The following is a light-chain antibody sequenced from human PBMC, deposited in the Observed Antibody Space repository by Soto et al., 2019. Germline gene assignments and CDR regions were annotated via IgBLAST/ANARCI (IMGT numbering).Light chain of an antibody. Sequence: QSVLTQPPSASGTPGQRVTISCSGSSSNVGSNYVYWYQQLPGTAPKLLVYRNNQRPSGVPDRFSGSKSGTSASLAISGLRSEDEADYYCAAWDDRRSLVFGGGTQLTVL. CDR1: SSNVGSNY. V-gene: IGLV1-47*01. CDR2: RNN. CDR3: AAWDDRRSLV. J-gene: IGLJ3*02.